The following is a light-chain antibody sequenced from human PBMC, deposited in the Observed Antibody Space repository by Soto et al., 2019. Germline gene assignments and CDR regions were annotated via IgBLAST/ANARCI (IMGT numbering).Light chain of an antibody. CDR1: SSNNGSNY. CDR2: RNN. Sequence: QLVLTQPPSASGTPGQRVTISCSGSSSNNGSNYVYWYQQLPGTAPKLLIYRNNQRPSGVPDRFSGSKSGTSASLAISGLRSEDEADYYCAAWDDSLSGRVVFGGGTKLTVL. J-gene: IGLJ2*01. V-gene: IGLV1-47*01. CDR3: AAWDDSLSGRVV.